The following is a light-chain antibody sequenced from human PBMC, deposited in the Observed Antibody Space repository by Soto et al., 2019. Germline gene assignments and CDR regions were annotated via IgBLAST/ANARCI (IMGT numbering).Light chain of an antibody. J-gene: IGKJ5*01. CDR1: ESVSSNY. V-gene: IGKV3-20*01. CDR3: QQYNSYPIT. Sequence: ENVLTQSPGTLSLSPGERATLSCRASESVSSNYVAWYQQKPGQAPRLLIYDASTRATGIPARFSGSGSGTEFTLTISSLQPDDFATYYCQQYNSYPITFGQGTRLEIK. CDR2: DAS.